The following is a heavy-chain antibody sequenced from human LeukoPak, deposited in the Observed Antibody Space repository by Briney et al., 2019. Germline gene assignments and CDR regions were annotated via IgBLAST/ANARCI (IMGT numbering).Heavy chain of an antibody. J-gene: IGHJ5*02. CDR3: ARANEWAAAGWFDP. CDR1: GYTHTGYY. CDR2: INPNSGGT. V-gene: IGHV1-2*04. D-gene: IGHD6-13*01. Sequence: SVKVSRKASGYTHTGYYMLWVRQAPGQGREGVGWINPNSGGTNYAQKFQRWVTMTRDTSISTAYMELSRLRSDDTAVYYCARANEWAAAGWFDPWGQGTLVTVSS.